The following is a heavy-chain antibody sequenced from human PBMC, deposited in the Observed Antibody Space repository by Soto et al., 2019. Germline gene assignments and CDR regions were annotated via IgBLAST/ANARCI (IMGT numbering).Heavy chain of an antibody. J-gene: IGHJ4*02. CDR3: ASLRFLEWFLDY. Sequence: SETLSLTCAVSGGSISSGGYSWSWIRQPPGKGLEWIRYIYHSGSTYYNPSLKSRVTISVDRSKNQFSLKLSSVTAADTAVYYCASLRFLEWFLDYWGQGTLVTVSS. V-gene: IGHV4-30-2*01. D-gene: IGHD3-3*01. CDR1: GGSISSGGYS. CDR2: IYHSGST.